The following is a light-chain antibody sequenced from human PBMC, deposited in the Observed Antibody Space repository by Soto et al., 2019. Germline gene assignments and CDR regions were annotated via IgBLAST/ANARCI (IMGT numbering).Light chain of an antibody. CDR3: TSYTSSSARV. V-gene: IGLV2-14*01. CDR1: SSDVGGYDY. J-gene: IGLJ1*01. CDR2: EVS. Sequence: QSVLTQPASVSGSPGQSITISCTGTSSDVGGYDYVSWYQQHPGKAPKLIIYEVSNRPSGISNRFSGSKSGNTASLTISGLQAEDEADYCCTSYTSSSARVFGTGTKVTVL.